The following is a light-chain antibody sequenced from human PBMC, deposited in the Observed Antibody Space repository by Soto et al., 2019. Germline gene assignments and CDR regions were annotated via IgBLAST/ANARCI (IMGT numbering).Light chain of an antibody. J-gene: IGKJ3*01. Sequence: EIVLTQSPGSLSLSPGERATLSCRVSQSISSTYIAWYQQKRGQAPRLLIFGASSRATGIPDRFSGSGSGTDFSLTISRLEPEDSAVYFCQQYVRSPYTFGPGTKVDIK. V-gene: IGKV3-20*01. CDR1: QSISSTY. CDR3: QQYVRSPYT. CDR2: GAS.